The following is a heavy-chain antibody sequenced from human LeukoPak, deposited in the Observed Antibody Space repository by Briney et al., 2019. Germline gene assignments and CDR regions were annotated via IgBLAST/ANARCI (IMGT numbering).Heavy chain of an antibody. Sequence: PGGSLRLSCAASGFTFSDYYMSWIRQAPGKGLEWVSYISSSGSTIDYADSVKGRFTISRDNAKNSLYLQMTSLRAEDTAVYYCAKNSLSSSTSCYGRWGQGTLVTVSS. V-gene: IGHV3-11*01. CDR3: AKNSLSSSTSCYGR. J-gene: IGHJ4*02. CDR2: ISSSGSTI. CDR1: GFTFSDYY. D-gene: IGHD2-2*01.